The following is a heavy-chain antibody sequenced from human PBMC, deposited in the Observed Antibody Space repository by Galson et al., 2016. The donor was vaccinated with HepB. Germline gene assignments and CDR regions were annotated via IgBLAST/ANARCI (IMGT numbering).Heavy chain of an antibody. Sequence: SLRLSCAASGISFRNVWMSWVRQAPGRGLEWVGRLKSTTHGGTTDYAAPVKGRFTISRDGSKNTVYLQMNSLETEDTAVYYCTTWVPIVATIQDYWGQGTLVTVSS. CDR2: LKSTTHGGTT. J-gene: IGHJ4*02. CDR3: TTWVPIVATIQDY. V-gene: IGHV3-15*01. D-gene: IGHD5-12*01. CDR1: GISFRNVW.